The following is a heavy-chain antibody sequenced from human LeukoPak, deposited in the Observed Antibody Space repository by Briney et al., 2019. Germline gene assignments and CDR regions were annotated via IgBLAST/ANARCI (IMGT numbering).Heavy chain of an antibody. CDR2: INPNSGGT. CDR3: ARVDWNDARDAFDI. CDR1: GYTFTGYY. V-gene: IGHV1-2*02. D-gene: IGHD1-1*01. J-gene: IGHJ3*02. Sequence: ASVKVSCKASGYTFTGYYMHWMRQAPGQGLEWMGWINPNSGGTNYAQKFQGRVTMTRDTSISTAYMELSRLRSDDTAVYYCARVDWNDARDAFDIWGQGTMVTVSS.